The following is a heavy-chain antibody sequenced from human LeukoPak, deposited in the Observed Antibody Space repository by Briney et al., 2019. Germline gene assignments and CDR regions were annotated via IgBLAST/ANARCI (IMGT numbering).Heavy chain of an antibody. V-gene: IGHV3-53*01. D-gene: IGHD4-17*01. CDR2: MYSGGST. CDR1: GFTVSSNY. Sequence: QAGGSLRLSCAASGFTVSSNYMSWVRQAPGKGLEWVSIMYSGGSTYYADSVKGRFTISRDNSQNTLYLQMNSLRAEDTAVYYCTKDPNGDYVGAFDPWGQGTLVTVSS. CDR3: TKDPNGDYVGAFDP. J-gene: IGHJ5*02.